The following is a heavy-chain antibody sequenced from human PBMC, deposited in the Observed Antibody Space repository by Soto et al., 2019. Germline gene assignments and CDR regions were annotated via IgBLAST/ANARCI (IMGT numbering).Heavy chain of an antibody. CDR3: AKSGSSGWYGWFDP. D-gene: IGHD6-19*01. CDR1: GSSLRTSGVG. V-gene: IGHV2-5*01. CDR2: IYWNDDK. J-gene: IGHJ5*02. Sequence: GSGPTLVNPPQTLALTCIFSGSSLRTSGVGVGWIRQPPGKALEWLGFIYWNDDKRYSPSLKSRLTITKDTSKNQVVLTMTNMDPVDTATYYCAKSGSSGWYGWFDPWGQGTLVTVSS.